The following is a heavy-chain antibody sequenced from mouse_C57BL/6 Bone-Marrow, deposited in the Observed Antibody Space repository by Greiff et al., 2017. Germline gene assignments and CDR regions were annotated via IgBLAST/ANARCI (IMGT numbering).Heavy chain of an antibody. CDR3: AREGSGSSPYYYAMDY. V-gene: IGHV1-22*01. J-gene: IGHJ4*01. D-gene: IGHD1-1*01. CDR1: GYTFTDYN. Sequence: LQLKESGPELVKPGASVKMSCKASGYTFTDYNMHWVKQSHGKSLEWIGYINPNNGGTSYNQKFKGKATLTVNKSSSTAYMELRSLTSEDSAVYYCAREGSGSSPYYYAMDYWGQGTSVTVSS. CDR2: INPNNGGT.